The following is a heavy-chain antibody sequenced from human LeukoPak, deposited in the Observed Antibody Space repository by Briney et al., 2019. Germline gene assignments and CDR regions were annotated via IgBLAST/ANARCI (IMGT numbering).Heavy chain of an antibody. J-gene: IGHJ5*02. CDR1: GGSISSYH. V-gene: IGHV4-59*01. CDR3: ARDYGFVAAAGSWFDP. CDR2: IYYTGST. Sequence: SETLSLTCTVSGGSISSYHWSWIRQPPGKGLEWIGYIYYTGSTSYNPSLKSRVTISVDTSKNQFSLKLSSVTAADTAVYYCARDYGFVAAAGSWFDPWGQGTLVTVSS. D-gene: IGHD6-13*01.